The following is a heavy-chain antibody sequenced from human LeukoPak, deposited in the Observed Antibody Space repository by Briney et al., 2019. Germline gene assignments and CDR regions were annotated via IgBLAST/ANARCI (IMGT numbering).Heavy chain of an antibody. J-gene: IGHJ4*02. V-gene: IGHV3-33*01. CDR1: GFTFSSYG. Sequence: GGSLRLSCAASGFTFSSYGMHWVRQAPGKRLEWVAVIWYDGSNKYYADSVKGRFTISRDNAKNSLYLQMNSLRAEDTAVYYCARELVATTNPYYFDYWGQGTLVTVSS. D-gene: IGHD5-12*01. CDR2: IWYDGSNK. CDR3: ARELVATTNPYYFDY.